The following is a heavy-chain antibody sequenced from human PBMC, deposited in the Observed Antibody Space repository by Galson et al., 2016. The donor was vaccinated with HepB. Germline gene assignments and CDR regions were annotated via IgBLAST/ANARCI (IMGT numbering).Heavy chain of an antibody. D-gene: IGHD4-17*01. CDR3: AKFGHSGDNGDYFPGFWYFDL. J-gene: IGHJ2*01. CDR2: MTGSGFNT. Sequence: SLRLSCAASEFTFTSYAMSWVRQPPGKGLEWVSAMTGSGFNTHYADSVKGRFTISRDNSKNTLYLQMNSLRVEDTAVYYCAKFGHSGDNGDYFPGFWYFDLWGRGTLVTVSS. CDR1: EFTFTSYA. V-gene: IGHV3-23*01.